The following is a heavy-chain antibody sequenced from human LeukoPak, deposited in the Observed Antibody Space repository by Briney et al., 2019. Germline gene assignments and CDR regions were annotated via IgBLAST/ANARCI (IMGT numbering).Heavy chain of an antibody. CDR3: AAYDSSGYAFHY. D-gene: IGHD3-22*01. V-gene: IGHV4-59*01. Sequence: SETLSLTCTVSGGSISSYYWSWIRQPPGKGLEWIGYMFYSGSTNYNPSLKSRVTMSVDTSKNQFSLRLTSVTAADTAVYYCAAYDSSGYAFHYWGQGTLVTVSS. J-gene: IGHJ4*02. CDR2: MFYSGST. CDR1: GGSISSYY.